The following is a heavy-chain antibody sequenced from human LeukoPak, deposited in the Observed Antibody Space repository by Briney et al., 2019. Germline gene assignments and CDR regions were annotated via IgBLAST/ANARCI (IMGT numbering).Heavy chain of an antibody. Sequence: SETLSLTCAVYGGSFSGYYWSWIRQPPGKGLEWIGEINHSGSTNYNPSLKSRVTISVDTSKNQFSLKLSSVTAADTAVYYCARLQVGATTFVAFDIWGQGTMVTVSS. V-gene: IGHV4-34*01. CDR3: ARLQVGATTFVAFDI. CDR2: INHSGST. CDR1: GGSFSGYY. D-gene: IGHD1-26*01. J-gene: IGHJ3*02.